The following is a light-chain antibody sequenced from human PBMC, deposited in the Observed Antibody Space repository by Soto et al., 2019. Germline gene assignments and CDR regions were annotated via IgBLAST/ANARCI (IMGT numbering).Light chain of an antibody. CDR2: EVS. V-gene: IGLV2-8*01. CDR1: SSDVGGYNY. CDR3: SSYAGTHIV. Sequence: QSALTQPPSASGSPGQSVTISCTGTSSDVGGYNYVSWYQQHPGRAPKLMIYEVSKRPSGVPDRFSGCKSGNTASLTVSGLQAEDEADYYCSSYAGTHIVFGIGTKLTVL. J-gene: IGLJ1*01.